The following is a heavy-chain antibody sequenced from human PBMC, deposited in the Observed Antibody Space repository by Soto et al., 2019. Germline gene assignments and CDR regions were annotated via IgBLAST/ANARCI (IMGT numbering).Heavy chain of an antibody. CDR3: ARIWPDYDSVDNWFDP. V-gene: IGHV2-70*11. D-gene: IGHD3-22*01. Sequence: ESGPTLVNPTQTLTLTCSFSGFSLNTKGMSVGWIRQPPGKALEWLARIDWSGDKYYSTSLRTRLTVSTGTSKNQVDLTLTNVDPVDTATYYCARIWPDYDSVDNWFDPWGQGIVVTVSS. CDR2: IDWSGDK. J-gene: IGHJ5*02. CDR1: GFSLNTKGMS.